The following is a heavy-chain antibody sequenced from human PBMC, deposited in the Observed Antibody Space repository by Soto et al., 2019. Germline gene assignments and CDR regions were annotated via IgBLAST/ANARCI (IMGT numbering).Heavy chain of an antibody. CDR3: AKDGGYDFAYGMDV. CDR2: ISYDGSNK. CDR1: GFTFSSYG. J-gene: IGHJ6*02. D-gene: IGHD5-12*01. V-gene: IGHV3-30*18. Sequence: QVQLVESGGGVVQPRRSLRLSCAASGFTFSSYGMHWVRQAPGKGLEWVAVISYDGSNKYYADSVKGRFTISRDNSKNTLYLQLNGLRAEDTAVYYCAKDGGYDFAYGMDVWGQGTTVTVSS.